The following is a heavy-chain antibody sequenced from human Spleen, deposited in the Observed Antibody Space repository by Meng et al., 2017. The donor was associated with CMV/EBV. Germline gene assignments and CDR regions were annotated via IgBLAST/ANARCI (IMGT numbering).Heavy chain of an antibody. J-gene: IGHJ5*02. D-gene: IGHD3-10*01. CDR2: IHPNSGGT. V-gene: IGHV1-2*02. CDR3: ARAYYGSSKGWFDP. Sequence: ASGYTFTGYYMHWVRQAPGQGLEWMGWIHPNSGGTNYAQKFQGRVTMTRDTSISTAYMELSRLRSDDTAVYYCARAYYGSSKGWFDPWGQGTLVTVSS. CDR1: GYTFTGYY.